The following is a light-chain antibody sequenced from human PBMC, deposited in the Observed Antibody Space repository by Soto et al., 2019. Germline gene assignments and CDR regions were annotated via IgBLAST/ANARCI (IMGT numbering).Light chain of an antibody. CDR2: EVS. J-gene: IGLJ1*01. Sequence: QSALTQPASVSGSPGQSITISCTGTSSDVGGYNYVSWYQQHPGKAPKLMIDEVSNRPSGVSNRFSGSKSGNTASLTISGLHAEDEADYYCSSYTISSTLLFGTGTKLTVL. CDR3: SSYTISSTLL. V-gene: IGLV2-14*01. CDR1: SSDVGGYNY.